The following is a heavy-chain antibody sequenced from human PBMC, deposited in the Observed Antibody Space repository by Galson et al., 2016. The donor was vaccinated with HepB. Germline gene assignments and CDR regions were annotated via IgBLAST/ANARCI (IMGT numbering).Heavy chain of an antibody. CDR2: ITSTGGST. V-gene: IGHV3-23*01. Sequence: SLRLPCAPSGFSFTMYTMNWVRQAPGKGLDWVSVITSTGGSTYYADSVKGRFSISRDNSKNTLYLQMNSLRAEDTAIYHCVNPVPSDSNILNGYLFHWGQGTLVTVSS. CDR1: GFSFTMYT. J-gene: IGHJ4*02. CDR3: VNPVPSDSNILNGYLFH. D-gene: IGHD3-9*01.